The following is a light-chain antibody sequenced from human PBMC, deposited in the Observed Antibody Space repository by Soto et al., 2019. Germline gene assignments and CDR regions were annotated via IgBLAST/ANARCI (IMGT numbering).Light chain of an antibody. CDR3: QQYGSSPLT. CDR1: QSVSSNY. CDR2: GAS. V-gene: IGKV3-20*01. J-gene: IGKJ4*01. Sequence: EIVLTQSPGTLSLSPGERATLSCRASQSVSSNYLAWYQHKPGQAPRLLIYGASSGATGIPARFSGSGSGTDFTLTINGLEPEDVAVYFCQQYGSSPLTFGGGTKVEMK.